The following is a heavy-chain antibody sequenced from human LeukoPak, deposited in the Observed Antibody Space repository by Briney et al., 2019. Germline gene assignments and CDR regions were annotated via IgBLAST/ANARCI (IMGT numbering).Heavy chain of an antibody. CDR3: ARDFKYAFDN. D-gene: IGHD2-2*01. V-gene: IGHV3-48*01. CDR2: IGISSGNT. J-gene: IGHJ4*02. CDR1: GFTFSAYS. Sequence: GGSLRLSCAASGFTFSAYSMNWVRQAPGKGLGWISYIGISSGNTKYADSVKGRFTISGDKAKNSLYLQMNSLRVEDTAVYYCARDFKYAFDNWGQGTLVTVSS.